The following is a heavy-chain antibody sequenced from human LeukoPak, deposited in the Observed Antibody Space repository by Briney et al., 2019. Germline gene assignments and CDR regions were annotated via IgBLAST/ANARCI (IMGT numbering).Heavy chain of an antibody. CDR3: ARGKGLRGSNWFDP. V-gene: IGHV1-69*13. D-gene: IGHD4-17*01. CDR2: IIPIFGTA. Sequence: SVKVSCKASGYTFTSYYMHWVRQAPGQGLEWMGGIIPIFGTANYAQKFQGRVTITADESTSTAYMELSSLRSEDTAVYYCARGKGLRGSNWFDPWGQGTLVTVSS. J-gene: IGHJ5*02. CDR1: GYTFTSYY.